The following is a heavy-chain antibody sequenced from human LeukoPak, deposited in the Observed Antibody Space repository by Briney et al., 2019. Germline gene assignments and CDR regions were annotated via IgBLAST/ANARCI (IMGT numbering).Heavy chain of an antibody. CDR3: ARGGIQVSGIDEFDY. D-gene: IGHD6-19*01. J-gene: IGHJ4*02. Sequence: PGGSLRLSCAASGFTFIDYGMHWVRQVIGKGLEWVSAIGIRGDTHYSGSVKGRFTIYRENAESSLYLQMNSLRAEDTAVYCCARGGIQVSGIDEFDYWGQGTLVTVSS. CDR2: IGIRGDT. CDR1: GFTFIDYG. V-gene: IGHV3-13*01.